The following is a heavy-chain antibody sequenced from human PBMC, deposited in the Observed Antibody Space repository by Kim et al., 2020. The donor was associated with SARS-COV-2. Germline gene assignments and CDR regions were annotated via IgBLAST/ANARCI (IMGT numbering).Heavy chain of an antibody. D-gene: IGHD2-2*02. Sequence: SVKVSCKASGGTFSSYAISWVRQAPGQGLEWMGGFIPIFGTANYAQKFQGRVTITADESTSTAYMELSSLRSEDTAVYYCARLAVVPAAILYYYGMDVWGQGTTVTVSS. V-gene: IGHV1-69*13. CDR3: ARLAVVPAAILYYYGMDV. J-gene: IGHJ6*02. CDR2: FIPIFGTA. CDR1: GGTFSSYA.